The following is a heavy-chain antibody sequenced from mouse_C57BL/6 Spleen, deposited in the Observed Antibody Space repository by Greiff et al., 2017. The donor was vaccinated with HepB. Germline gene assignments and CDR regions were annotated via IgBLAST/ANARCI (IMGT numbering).Heavy chain of an antibody. CDR3: TTDYYGSSMDY. CDR1: GFNIKDDY. J-gene: IGHJ2*01. Sequence: EVQLQQSGAELVRPGASVKLSCTASGFNIKDDYMHWVKQRPEQGLEWIGWIDPENGDTEYASKFQGKANITADTSSNTAYLQLSSLTSEDTAVYYCTTDYYGSSMDYWGQGTTLTVSS. V-gene: IGHV14-4*01. CDR2: IDPENGDT. D-gene: IGHD1-1*01.